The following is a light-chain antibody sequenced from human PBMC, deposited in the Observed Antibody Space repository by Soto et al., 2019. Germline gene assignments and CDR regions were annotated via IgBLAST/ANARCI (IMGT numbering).Light chain of an antibody. CDR3: QQYGSSGT. J-gene: IGKJ1*01. Sequence: EIVMTQSPATLSVSPGERPTLSCRASQSVSSNLAWYQQKPGQAPRLLIYDASNRATGIPARFSGSGSGTDFTLTISRLEPEDFAVYYCQQYGSSGTFGQGTKVDIK. CDR2: DAS. CDR1: QSVSSN. V-gene: IGKV3-20*01.